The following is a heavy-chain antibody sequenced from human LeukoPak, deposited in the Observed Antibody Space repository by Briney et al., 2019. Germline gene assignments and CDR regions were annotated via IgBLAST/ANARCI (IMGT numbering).Heavy chain of an antibody. V-gene: IGHV1-46*01. CDR2: INPSGGST. CDR1: GYTFTSYY. CDR3: ARGGLVVVPAAMYYWFDP. Sequence: ASVKVSCMASGYTFTSYYMHWVRQAPGEGLEWMGIINPSGGSTSYAQKFQGRVTMTRDTSTSTVYMELSSLRSEDTAVYYCARGGLVVVPAAMYYWFDPWGQGTLVTVSS. D-gene: IGHD2-2*01. J-gene: IGHJ5*02.